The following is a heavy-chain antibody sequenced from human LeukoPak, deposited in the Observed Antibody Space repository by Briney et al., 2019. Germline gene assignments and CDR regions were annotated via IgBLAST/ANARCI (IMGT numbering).Heavy chain of an antibody. D-gene: IGHD6-25*01. V-gene: IGHV4-34*01. CDR3: ARGRRASGY. CDR1: GGSFSGCY. CDR2: INHSGST. Sequence: SETLSLTCAVYGGSFSGCYWSWIRQPPGKGLEWIGEINHSGSTNYNPSLKSRVTISVDTSKNQFSLKLSSVTAADTAVYYCARGRRASGYWGQETLVTVSS. J-gene: IGHJ4*02.